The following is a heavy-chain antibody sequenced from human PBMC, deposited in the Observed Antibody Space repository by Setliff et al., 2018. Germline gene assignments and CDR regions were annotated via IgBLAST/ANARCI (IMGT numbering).Heavy chain of an antibody. V-gene: IGHV4-59*01. Sequence: SETLSLTCSVYGGSLSSYHWSWIRQAPGKGLEWIGYVYYSRTTSYNPSLKSRVTISVDTSKNQFSLKLDSVTAADTAVYFCARSHYGSGSYYGFDPWGQGTLVTVSS. CDR2: VYYSRTT. CDR3: ARSHYGSGSYYGFDP. D-gene: IGHD3-10*01. CDR1: GGSLSSYH. J-gene: IGHJ5*02.